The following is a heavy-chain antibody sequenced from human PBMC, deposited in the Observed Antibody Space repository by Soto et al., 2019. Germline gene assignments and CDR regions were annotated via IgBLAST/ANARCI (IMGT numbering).Heavy chain of an antibody. CDR2: SSATGAGT. CDR3: ARERGAGGTYGFYSEF. J-gene: IGHJ4*02. Sequence: EVQLLESGGGLVQPGGSLRLSCAASGFTFSSYGMTWVRQAPGKGLAWFSFSSATGAGTYYADSVKGRFTISRAHSKNPLSRQMTRLRVDYTAVYYCARERGAGGTYGFYSEFWGQGARVSVSS. V-gene: IGHV3-23*01. CDR1: GFTFSSYG. D-gene: IGHD1-26*01.